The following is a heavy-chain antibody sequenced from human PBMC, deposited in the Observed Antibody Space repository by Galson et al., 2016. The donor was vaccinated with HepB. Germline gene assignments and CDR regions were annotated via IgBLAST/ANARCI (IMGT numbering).Heavy chain of an antibody. CDR2: ISWNSLII. CDR3: AKDKSPYASTWIDY. Sequence: SLRLSCAASGFTFDDHAMHWVRQAPGKGLEWVSGISWNSLIIVYADSVKGRFTVSKDNAENSPYLQMNSLRPEDSAFYYCAKDKSPYASTWIDYWGQGTLVTVSP. V-gene: IGHV3-9*01. D-gene: IGHD2-2*01. CDR1: GFTFDDHA. J-gene: IGHJ4*02.